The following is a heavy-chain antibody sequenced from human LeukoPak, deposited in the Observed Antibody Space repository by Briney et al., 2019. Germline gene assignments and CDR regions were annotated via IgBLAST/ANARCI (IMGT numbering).Heavy chain of an antibody. D-gene: IGHD2-2*01. Sequence: GGSLRLSCAASGSTFSNYWMHWVRQVPGKGLVWVSRISTDGSSTTYADSVKGRFTISRDNSKNTLYLQMNSLSAEDTAIYYCTTSVVPAAYRYYFDYWGQGTLVTVSS. CDR3: TTSVVPAAYRYYFDY. J-gene: IGHJ4*02. V-gene: IGHV3-74*01. CDR2: ISTDGSST. CDR1: GSTFSNYW.